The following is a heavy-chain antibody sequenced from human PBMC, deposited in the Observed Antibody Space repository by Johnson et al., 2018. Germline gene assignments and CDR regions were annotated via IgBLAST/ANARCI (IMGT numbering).Heavy chain of an antibody. CDR2: ISTNGTYK. J-gene: IGHJ4*02. Sequence: VQLVQSGGGLVQPGGSLRLSCAASGFTFSPYNMNWVRQAPGKGLEWVSHISTNGTYKHYADSVKGRCTFSKDNSKNTLDLQRDNLSAANTAIYYCARDREGRYADFWGQGTLVTVSS. V-gene: IGHV3-48*01. CDR3: ARDREGRYADF. CDR1: GFTFSPYN. D-gene: IGHD5-18*01.